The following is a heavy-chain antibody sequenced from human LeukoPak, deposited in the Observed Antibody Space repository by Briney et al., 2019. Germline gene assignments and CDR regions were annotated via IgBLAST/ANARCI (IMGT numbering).Heavy chain of an antibody. CDR3: ASGRQLGY. J-gene: IGHJ4*02. V-gene: IGHV3-7*01. CDR1: GFTFRNYW. CDR2: IKDDGRQK. D-gene: IGHD6-13*01. Sequence: PGGSLRLSCAASGFTFRNYWMTWVRQAPGKGLEWVANIKDDGRQKYYVDSVKGRFTISRDNARNSLYLQMNSLRAEDTAVYYCASGRQLGYWGQGTLVTVSS.